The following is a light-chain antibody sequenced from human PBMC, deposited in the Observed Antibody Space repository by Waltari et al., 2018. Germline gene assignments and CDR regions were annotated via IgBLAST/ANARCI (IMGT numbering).Light chain of an antibody. J-gene: IGLJ3*02. CDR3: AAWDDSLSRWL. CDR1: ISNTRRNY. CDR2: RNN. Sequence: QSVLTPPPSASGTPGQRVTISCSGRISNTRRNYVYRYQPVPGAAPKLLIYRNNQRPSGVPDRFSGSKSGTSASLAISGLRSEDEADYYCAAWDDSLSRWLLGGGTKLTVL. V-gene: IGLV1-47*01.